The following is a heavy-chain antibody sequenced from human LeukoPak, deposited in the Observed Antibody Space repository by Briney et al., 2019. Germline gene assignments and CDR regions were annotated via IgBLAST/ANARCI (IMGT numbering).Heavy chain of an antibody. V-gene: IGHV4-30-2*01. J-gene: IGHJ5*02. Sequence: SETLSLTCAVSGGSISSGGYSWSWIRQPPGKGLEWIGYIYHSGSTYYNPSLKSRVTISVDRSKNQFSLKLSSVTAADTAVYYCARGGRGSYCSGGSCFTLLNWFDPWGQGTLVTVSS. CDR1: GGSISSGGYS. CDR3: ARGGRGSYCSGGSCFTLLNWFDP. CDR2: IYHSGST. D-gene: IGHD2-15*01.